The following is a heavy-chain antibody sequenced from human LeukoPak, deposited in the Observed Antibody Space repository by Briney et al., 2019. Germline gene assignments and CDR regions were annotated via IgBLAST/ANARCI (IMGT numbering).Heavy chain of an antibody. D-gene: IGHD4-17*01. CDR2: INPSGGSA. CDR1: GYTLNNYA. V-gene: IGHV1-46*02. CDR3: ARVTHDYGDYYYFDY. J-gene: IGHJ4*02. Sequence: ASVKVSCKASGYTLNNYALNWVRQAPGQGLEWMGIINPSGGSASYAQKFQGRVTMTRDTSTSTVYMELSSLRSEDTAVYYCARVTHDYGDYYYFDYWGQGTLVTVSS.